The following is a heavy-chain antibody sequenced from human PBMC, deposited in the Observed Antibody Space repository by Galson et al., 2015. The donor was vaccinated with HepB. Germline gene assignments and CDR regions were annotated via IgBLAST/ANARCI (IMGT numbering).Heavy chain of an antibody. CDR1: GFTFRSHW. CDR2: VDWDGTSA. V-gene: IGHV3-74*01. J-gene: IGHJ4*02. D-gene: IGHD5/OR15-5a*01. Sequence: SLRLSCAASGFTFRSHWMHWVRQGPGKGLEWVSRVDWDGTSADHADSVKGRFTISRDNARETVSLQMSSLRAEDTGIYYCVRDRGYCVNGVCQGPQYDYWGQGTLVTVSS. CDR3: VRDRGYCVNGVCQGPQYDY.